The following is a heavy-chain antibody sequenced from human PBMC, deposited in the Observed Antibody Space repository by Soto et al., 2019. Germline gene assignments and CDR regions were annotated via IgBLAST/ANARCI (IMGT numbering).Heavy chain of an antibody. CDR3: ARSKPGIAAAGTYNWFDP. Sequence: QVQLVQSGAEVKKPGASVKVSCKASGYTFTSYTMHWVRQAPGQRLEWMGWINAGNGNTKYSQKFQGRVTITRDTSANTAYMELSRLRSEDTAVYYCARSKPGIAAAGTYNWFDPWGQGTLVTVSS. D-gene: IGHD6-13*01. V-gene: IGHV1-3*01. J-gene: IGHJ5*02. CDR1: GYTFTSYT. CDR2: INAGNGNT.